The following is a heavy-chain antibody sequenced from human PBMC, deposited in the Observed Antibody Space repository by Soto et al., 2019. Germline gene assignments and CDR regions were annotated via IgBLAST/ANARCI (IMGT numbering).Heavy chain of an antibody. CDR3: ASSLGYCSSTSCYEMGYYMDV. CDR1: GGSISSSSYY. J-gene: IGHJ6*03. D-gene: IGHD2-2*01. V-gene: IGHV4-39*01. CDR2: IYYSGST. Sequence: PSETLSLTCTVSGGSISSSSYYWGWIRQPPGKGLEWIGSIYYSGSTYYNPSLKSRVTISVDTSKNQFSLKLSSVTAADTAVYYCASSLGYCSSTSCYEMGYYMDVWGQGTTVTVSS.